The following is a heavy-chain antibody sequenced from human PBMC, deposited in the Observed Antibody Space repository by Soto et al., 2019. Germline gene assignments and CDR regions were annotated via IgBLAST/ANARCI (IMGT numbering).Heavy chain of an antibody. CDR3: GKDLMGEQWLGVMHY. D-gene: IGHD6-19*01. CDR2: LSYDGDKE. V-gene: IGHV3-30*18. J-gene: IGHJ4*02. Sequence: QVQLEESGGNVVQPGRSLRLSCAASGFSFSDYGMHWVRQAPGKGLESVALLSYDGDKEYYADSVKGRFTISRDNSKNTVFLQMNSLRPEVTAVYYCGKDLMGEQWLGVMHYWGQGTLVTVSS. CDR1: GFSFSDYG.